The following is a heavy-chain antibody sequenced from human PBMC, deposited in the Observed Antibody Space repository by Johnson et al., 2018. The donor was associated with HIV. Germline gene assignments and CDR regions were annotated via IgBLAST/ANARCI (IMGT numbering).Heavy chain of an antibody. CDR3: AKDRTNWGYDAFDI. CDR2: VWYDGSNK. Sequence: VLLLESGGGVVQPGRSLRLSCAASGFTFSSYGMHWVRQAPGKGLEWVAGVWYDGSNKYYADSVKGRFTIFRDNSENTLFLQMNRLRAEDMAVYYCAKDRTNWGYDAFDIWGQGTMVTVSS. J-gene: IGHJ3*02. CDR1: GFTFSSYG. D-gene: IGHD3-16*01. V-gene: IGHV3-33*06.